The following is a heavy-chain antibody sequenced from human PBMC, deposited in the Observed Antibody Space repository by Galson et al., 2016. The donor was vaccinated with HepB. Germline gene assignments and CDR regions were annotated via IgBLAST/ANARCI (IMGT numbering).Heavy chain of an antibody. CDR3: AHRSWAEYSNHY. CDR2: IYWDDDK. J-gene: IGHJ4*02. Sequence: PALVKPTPTLTLTCTFSGFSLSTSGVGVGWIRQPPGKALEWLALIYWDDDKRYSPSLKSRLAITKDTSKNQVVLTMTNMDPVDTATYYCAHRSWAEYSNHYWCPGILGTVSS. V-gene: IGHV2-5*02. D-gene: IGHD4-11*01. CDR1: GFSLSTSGVG.